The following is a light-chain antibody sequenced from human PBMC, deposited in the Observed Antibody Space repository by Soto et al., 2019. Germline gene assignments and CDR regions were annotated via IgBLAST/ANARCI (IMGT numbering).Light chain of an antibody. J-gene: IGKJ1*01. V-gene: IGKV1-5*03. CDR1: QYISSW. CDR3: QQYNSQRT. Sequence: DIQMTQSPSTLSESVGDRVTITCRASQYISSWLAWYQQKPGKAPKLLIYKASSLESGVPSRFSGGGSGTACTLTISSLQPDDFATYYCQQYNSQRTFGQGTKVEIK. CDR2: KAS.